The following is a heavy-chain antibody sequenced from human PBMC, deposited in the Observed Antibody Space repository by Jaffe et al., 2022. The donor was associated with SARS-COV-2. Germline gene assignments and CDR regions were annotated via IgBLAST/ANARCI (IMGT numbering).Heavy chain of an antibody. Sequence: QEQLQQWGAGLLKASETLSLTCDVSSGSLSAYYWNWIRQPPGKGLQWIGEINHSGSTNYNPSLKSRVTISVDTSKSQFSLKLNSVTAADTAVYYCARRRHITVGAMDVWGQGTTVTVSS. CDR2: INHSGST. CDR1: SGSLSAYY. CDR3: ARRRHITVGAMDV. J-gene: IGHJ6*02. V-gene: IGHV4-34*02. D-gene: IGHD3-10*01.